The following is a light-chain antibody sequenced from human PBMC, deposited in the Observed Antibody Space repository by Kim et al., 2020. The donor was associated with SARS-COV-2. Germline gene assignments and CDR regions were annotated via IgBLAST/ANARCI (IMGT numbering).Light chain of an antibody. J-gene: IGLJ3*02. CDR1: SSDVGGYNY. CDR3: SSYTSSSTWV. Sequence: LTQPASVSGSPGQSITISCTGTSSDVGGYNYVSWYQQHPGKAPKLMIYDVSKRPSGVSNRFSGSKSGNTASLTISGLQAEDEADYYCSSYTSSSTWVFGGGTQLTVL. V-gene: IGLV2-14*01. CDR2: DVS.